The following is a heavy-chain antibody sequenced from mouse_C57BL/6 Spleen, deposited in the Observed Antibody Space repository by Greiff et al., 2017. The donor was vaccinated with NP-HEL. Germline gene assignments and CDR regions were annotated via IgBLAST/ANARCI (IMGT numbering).Heavy chain of an antibody. D-gene: IGHD1-1*01. J-gene: IGHJ3*01. CDR1: GFSLTSYG. Sequence: VKLMESGPGLVQPSQSLSITCTVSGFSLTSYGVHWVRQSPGKGLEWLGVIWSGGSTDYNAAFISRLSISKDNSKSQVFFKMNSLQADDTAIYYCARNNYGSSYWFAYWGQGTLVTVSA. CDR2: IWSGGST. V-gene: IGHV2-2*01. CDR3: ARNNYGSSYWFAY.